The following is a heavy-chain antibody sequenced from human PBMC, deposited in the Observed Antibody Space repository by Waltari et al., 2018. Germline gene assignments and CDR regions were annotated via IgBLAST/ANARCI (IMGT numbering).Heavy chain of an antibody. D-gene: IGHD1-26*01. V-gene: IGHV4-30-2*01. J-gene: IGHJ4*02. CDR3: ARRIVGATALGIFDY. Sequence: QLQLQESGSGLVKPSQTLSLTCAVSGGSISSGGYSWSWIRQPPGKGLEWIGYIYHSGSTDYNPSLKSLVTISVDRSKNQFSLKLSSVTAADTAVYYCARRIVGATALGIFDYWGQGTLVTVSS. CDR1: GGSISSGGYS. CDR2: IYHSGST.